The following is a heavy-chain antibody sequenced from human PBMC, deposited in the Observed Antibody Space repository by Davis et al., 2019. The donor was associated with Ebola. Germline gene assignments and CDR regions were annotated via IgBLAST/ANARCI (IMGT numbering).Heavy chain of an antibody. V-gene: IGHV5-51*01. J-gene: IGHJ5*02. Sequence: PGGSLRLSCKGSGYSFTSYWIGWVRQMPGKGLEWMGIIYPGDSDTRYSPSFQGQVTISADKSISTAYLQWSSLKASDTAMYYCARRPRTGGGWFDPWGQGTLVTVSS. CDR3: ARRPRTGGGWFDP. D-gene: IGHD1-14*01. CDR1: GYSFTSYW. CDR2: IYPGDSDT.